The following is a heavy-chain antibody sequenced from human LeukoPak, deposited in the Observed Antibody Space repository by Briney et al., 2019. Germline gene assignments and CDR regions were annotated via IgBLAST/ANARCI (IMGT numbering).Heavy chain of an antibody. D-gene: IGHD4-17*01. CDR2: IYGGGNT. V-gene: IGHV3-53*01. CDR1: GFAVSSNY. CDR3: ARSPHDHGEPLDY. J-gene: IGHJ4*02. Sequence: PGGSLRLSCAASGFAVSSNYMSWVRQAPGKGLEWVSVIYGGGNTYYADSMKGRFTISRDNSKNTLYLQMNSLRAEDTAVYYCARSPHDHGEPLDYWGQGTLVTVSS.